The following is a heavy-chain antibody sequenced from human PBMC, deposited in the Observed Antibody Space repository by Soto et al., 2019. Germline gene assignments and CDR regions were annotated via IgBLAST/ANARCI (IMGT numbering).Heavy chain of an antibody. CDR1: GFTFSSYG. D-gene: IGHD2-15*01. V-gene: IGHV3-30*18. CDR3: AKGYCSGGSCYSIYYYYYMDV. CDR2: ISYDGSNK. J-gene: IGHJ6*03. Sequence: GGSLRLSCAASGFTFSSYGMHWVRQAPGKGLEWVAVISYDGSNKYYADSVKGRFTISRDNSKNTLYLQMNSLRAEDTAVYYCAKGYCSGGSCYSIYYYYYMDVWGKGTTVTVSS.